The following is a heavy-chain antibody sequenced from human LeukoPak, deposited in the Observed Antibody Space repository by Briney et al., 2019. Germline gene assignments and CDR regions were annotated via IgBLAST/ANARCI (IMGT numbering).Heavy chain of an antibody. V-gene: IGHV4-34*01. J-gene: IGHJ4*02. D-gene: IGHD3-10*01. CDR3: ARAWGVRGRFDY. CDR2: INHSGST. CDR1: GGSFSGYY. Sequence: SEILSLTCAVYGGSFSGYYWSWIRQPPGKGLEWIGEINHSGSTNYNPSLKSRVTISVDTSKNQFSLKLSSVTAADTAVYYCARAWGVRGRFDYWGQGTLVTVSS.